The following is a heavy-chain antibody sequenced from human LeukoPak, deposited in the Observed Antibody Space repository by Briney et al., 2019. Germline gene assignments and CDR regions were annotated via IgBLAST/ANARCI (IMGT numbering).Heavy chain of an antibody. Sequence: GGSLRLSCAASGFTFSSYSMNWVRQAPVKGLEWVSSISSSSSYIYYADSVKGRFTISRDNAKNSLYLQMNSLRAEDTAVYYCARDLDTAMDDYWGQGTLVTVSS. CDR2: ISSSSSYI. CDR1: GFTFSSYS. V-gene: IGHV3-21*01. J-gene: IGHJ4*02. CDR3: ARDLDTAMDDY. D-gene: IGHD5-18*01.